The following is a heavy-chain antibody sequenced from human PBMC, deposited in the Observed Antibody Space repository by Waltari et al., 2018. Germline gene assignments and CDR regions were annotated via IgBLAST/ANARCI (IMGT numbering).Heavy chain of an antibody. D-gene: IGHD6-13*01. Sequence: EVQLVESGGGLVQPGGSLRLSCAASGFPVSSYWMSWVRQAPGKGLEWVANIKQDGSEKYYVDSVKGRFTISRDNAKNSLYLQMNSLRAEDTAVYYCARDVYSSSWYPYWGQGTLVTVSS. CDR1: GFPVSSYW. CDR3: ARDVYSSSWYPY. V-gene: IGHV3-7*01. J-gene: IGHJ4*02. CDR2: IKQDGSEK.